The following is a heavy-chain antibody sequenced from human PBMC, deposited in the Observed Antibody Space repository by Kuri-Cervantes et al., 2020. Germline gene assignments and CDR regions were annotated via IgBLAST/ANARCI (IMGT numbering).Heavy chain of an antibody. CDR2: ISWSGGST. V-gene: IGHV3-20*04. J-gene: IGHJ4*02. Sequence: GESLKISCAASGFTFDDYAMHWVRQAPGKGLEWVSGISWSGGSTAYADSVKGRFTISRDNAKNSLYLQMNSLRAEDTDLYYCARRISGDHYYFDYWGQGTLVTVSS. D-gene: IGHD4-17*01. CDR1: GFTFDDYA. CDR3: ARRISGDHYYFDY.